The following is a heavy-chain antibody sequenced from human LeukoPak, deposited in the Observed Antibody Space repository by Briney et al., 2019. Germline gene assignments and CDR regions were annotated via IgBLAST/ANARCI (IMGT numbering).Heavy chain of an antibody. CDR2: IRYDGSNK. J-gene: IGHJ6*03. CDR3: AKGSFYCNGNSCPQYYYYMDV. Sequence: GGSLRLSCAASGLTFSRYWMSWVRQAPGKGLEWVAFIRYDGSNKYYADSVKGRFTISRDDSKNTLYLQMNSLRAEDTAVYYCAKGSFYCNGNSCPQYYYYMDVWGKGTTVTVSS. D-gene: IGHD2-2*01. CDR1: GLTFSRYW. V-gene: IGHV3-30*02.